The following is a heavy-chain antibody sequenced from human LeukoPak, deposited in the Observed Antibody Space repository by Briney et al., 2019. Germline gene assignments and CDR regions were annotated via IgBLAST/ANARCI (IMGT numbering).Heavy chain of an antibody. V-gene: IGHV4-38-2*02. D-gene: IGHD6-19*01. J-gene: IGHJ6*03. CDR1: GYSISSGYY. CDR2: IYHSGST. Sequence: SETLSLTCTVSGYSISSGYYWGWIRQPPGKGLEWIGSIYHSGSTYYNPSLKSRVTISVDTSKNQFSLKLSSVTAADTAVYYCARRTFSSGWYDYYYYMDVWGKGTTVTVSS. CDR3: ARRTFSSGWYDYYYYMDV.